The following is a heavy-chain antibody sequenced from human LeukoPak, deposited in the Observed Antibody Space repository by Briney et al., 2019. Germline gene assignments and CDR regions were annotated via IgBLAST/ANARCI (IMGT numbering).Heavy chain of an antibody. CDR3: AKDRDGYNPDY. J-gene: IGHJ4*02. D-gene: IGHD5-24*01. CDR2: IYSGGST. Sequence: PGGSLRLSCAASGFTVSSNYMSWVRQAPGKGLEWVSVIYSGGSTYYAASVKGRFTISRDNSKNTLYLQMNSLRAEDTAVYYCAKDRDGYNPDYWGQGTLVTVSS. V-gene: IGHV3-53*01. CDR1: GFTVSSNY.